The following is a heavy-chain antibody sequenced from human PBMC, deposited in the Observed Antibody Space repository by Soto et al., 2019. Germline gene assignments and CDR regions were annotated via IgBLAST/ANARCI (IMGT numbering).Heavy chain of an antibody. CDR3: ARAPIPRLNWFDP. V-gene: IGHV4-59*01. D-gene: IGHD2-21*01. CDR1: GGSISSYY. CDR2: IYYSGST. J-gene: IGHJ5*02. Sequence: SETLSLTCTVSGGSISSYYWSWIRQPPGKGLEWIGYIYYSGSTNYNPSLKSRVTISVDTSKNQFSLKLSSVTAADTAVYYCARAPIPRLNWFDPWGQGTLVTVSS.